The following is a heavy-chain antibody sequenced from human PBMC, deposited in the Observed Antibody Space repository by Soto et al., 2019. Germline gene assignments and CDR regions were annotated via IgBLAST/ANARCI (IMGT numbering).Heavy chain of an antibody. V-gene: IGHV3-23*01. CDR1: GFTFSSYA. J-gene: IGHJ4*02. CDR2: ISGSGGST. Sequence: GGSLRLSCAASGFTFSSYAMSWVRQAPGKGLEWVSAISGSGGSTYYADSVKGRFTISRDNSKNTLYLQMNSLRAEDTAVYYCAKDRKVRRDSSGYSGPYWGQGTLVTVSS. CDR3: AKDRKVRRDSSGYSGPY. D-gene: IGHD3-22*01.